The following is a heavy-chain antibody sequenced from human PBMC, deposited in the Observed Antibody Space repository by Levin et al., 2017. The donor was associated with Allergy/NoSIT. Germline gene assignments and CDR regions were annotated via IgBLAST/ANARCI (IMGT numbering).Heavy chain of an antibody. D-gene: IGHD6-13*01. CDR3: ASLWERFDMFQAAAGFIH. V-gene: IGHV4-59*01. CDR2: IYYSGST. CDR1: GGSISSYY. Sequence: SETLSLTCTVSGGSISSYYWSWIRQPPGKGLEWIWYIYYSGSTNYNPSLKSRVIISVNTSKNQFYLKLSSVTAADTAVYYCASLWERFDMFQAAAGFIHWGQGTLVTVSS. J-gene: IGHJ4*02.